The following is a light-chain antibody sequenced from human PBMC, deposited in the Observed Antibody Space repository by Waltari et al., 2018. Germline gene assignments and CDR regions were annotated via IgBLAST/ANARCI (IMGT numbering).Light chain of an antibody. CDR2: KAN. Sequence: QTVVTQEPSLSVSPGGTVTLTCALCSGSLSTTSYATWYQQSPGPAPRTLVYKANARSSGVPDRFSGSILGNTAALTITGAQADDESDYYCALYMGSGIWVFGGGTRLTVL. J-gene: IGLJ3*02. CDR1: SGSLSTTSY. V-gene: IGLV8-61*01. CDR3: ALYMGSGIWV.